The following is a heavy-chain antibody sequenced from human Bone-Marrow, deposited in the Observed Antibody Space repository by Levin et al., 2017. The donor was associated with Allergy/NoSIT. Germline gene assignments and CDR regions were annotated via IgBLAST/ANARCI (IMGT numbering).Heavy chain of an antibody. CDR2: IYYSGST. J-gene: IGHJ6*02. D-gene: IGHD1-26*01. Sequence: SCTVSGVSVSSDDYYWNWIRQSPGKGLEWIGYIYYSGSTYYNPSLKGRAIISLDTSKNQFSLEVTSVTAADTAVYYCARVSVGATVYYYGLDVWGQGTTVTVSS. CDR1: GVSVSSDDYY. V-gene: IGHV4-30-4*01. CDR3: ARVSVGATVYYYGLDV.